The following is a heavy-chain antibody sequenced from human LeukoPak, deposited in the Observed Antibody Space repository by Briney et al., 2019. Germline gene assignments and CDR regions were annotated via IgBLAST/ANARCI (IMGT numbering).Heavy chain of an antibody. V-gene: IGHV4-4*07. Sequence: SETLSLTCTVSGGSIINYYWSWIRQPAGTGLEWVGRIYITGSTNYNPSLQSRLSMSVDTSKNQFSLKLSSVTAADTAVYYCASMSSSSGLDYWGQGTLVTVSS. J-gene: IGHJ4*02. CDR1: GGSIINYY. D-gene: IGHD6-6*01. CDR2: IYITGST. CDR3: ASMSSSSGLDY.